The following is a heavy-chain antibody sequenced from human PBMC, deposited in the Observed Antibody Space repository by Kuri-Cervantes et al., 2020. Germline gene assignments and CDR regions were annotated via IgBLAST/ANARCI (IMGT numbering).Heavy chain of an antibody. V-gene: IGHV4-34*12. J-gene: IGHJ3*02. CDR1: GGSFSNYY. Sequence: GSLRLSCAVYGGSFSNYYWTWIRQPPGKGLEWIGDIIHSGSTNYNPSLKSRVSISLDTSKKQFFLNLSSVTAADMAVYYCARDDYGGNSWAFDIWGQGTMVTVSS. CDR2: IIHSGST. CDR3: ARDDYGGNSWAFDI. D-gene: IGHD4-23*01.